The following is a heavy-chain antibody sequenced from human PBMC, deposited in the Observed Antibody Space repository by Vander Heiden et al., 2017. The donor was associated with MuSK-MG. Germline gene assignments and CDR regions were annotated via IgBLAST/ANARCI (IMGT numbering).Heavy chain of an antibody. CDR2: VSAYNGNT. J-gene: IGHJ4*02. CDR1: GYTFTSFG. D-gene: IGHD3-16*01. CDR3: VRDLGADPLQIFFDY. Sequence: QVQLVQSGAEVKKPGASVKVSCKASGYTFTSFGISWVRQAPGQGLEWMGWVSAYNGNTNSAQKIQGRVTMTTDISTTTAYMELRSLTSDDTAVYYCVRDLGADPLQIFFDYWGQGTPVTVSS. V-gene: IGHV1-18*01.